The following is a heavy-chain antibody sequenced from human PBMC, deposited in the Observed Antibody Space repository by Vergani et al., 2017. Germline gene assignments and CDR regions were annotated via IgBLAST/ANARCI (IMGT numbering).Heavy chain of an antibody. CDR2: IIPIFGTA. V-gene: IGHV1-69*01. D-gene: IGHD1-26*01. CDR1: GGTFSSYA. J-gene: IGHJ4*02. CDR3: ARAGRSGSYYYFDY. Sequence: QVQLVQSGAEVKKPGSSVKVSCKASGGTFSSYAISWVRQAPGQGLEWMGGIIPIFGTANYAQKFQGRVTITADESTSTAYMELNSLRSEDTAVYYCARAGRSGSYYYFDYWGQGTLVTVSS.